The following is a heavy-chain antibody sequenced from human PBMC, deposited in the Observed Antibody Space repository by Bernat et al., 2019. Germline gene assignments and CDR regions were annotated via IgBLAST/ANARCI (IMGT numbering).Heavy chain of an antibody. J-gene: IGHJ5*02. D-gene: IGHD6-13*01. CDR1: GYSISSGYY. Sequence: QVQLQESGPGLVKPSETLSLTCAVSGYSISSGYYWGWIRQPPGKGREWIGSIYHSGSTYYNPSLKSQVTISVNTSKNQFSLKLNSVTDADTDVYYCARDQGSSWYKKYNWFDPWGQGTLVTVSS. CDR2: IYHSGST. V-gene: IGHV4-38-2*02. CDR3: ARDQGSSWYKKYNWFDP.